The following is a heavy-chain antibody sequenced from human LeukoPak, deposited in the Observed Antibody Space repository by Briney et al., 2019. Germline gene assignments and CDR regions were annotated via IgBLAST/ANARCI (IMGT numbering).Heavy chain of an antibody. D-gene: IGHD5-18*01. V-gene: IGHV4-39*01. CDR3: ARLRGYSYAADP. CDR2: IYDTGNT. CDR1: GDSMSSSSVYY. Sequence: PSETLSLICTVSGDSMSSSSVYYWGWIRQAPGKGLEWIGSIYDTGNTHYSPTLQSRVSIYLEKSQNQFSLKLTSVTAADTAVYYCARLRGYSYAADPWGRGTLDTVSS. J-gene: IGHJ5*02.